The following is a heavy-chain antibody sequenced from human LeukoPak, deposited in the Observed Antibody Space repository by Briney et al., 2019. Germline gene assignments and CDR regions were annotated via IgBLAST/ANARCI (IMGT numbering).Heavy chain of an antibody. J-gene: IGHJ5*02. CDR2: FYSSEIS. Sequence: PSETLSLTCTVSGGSISNYFWSWIRQPAGKGLEWIGRFYSSEISNYNPSLKSRVTMSLDTSKNQFYLKLRSVTAADTAVYYCARVRCKYDSSGYYDPWGQGTQVTVSS. CDR1: GGSISNYF. D-gene: IGHD3-22*01. CDR3: ARVRCKYDSSGYYDP. V-gene: IGHV4-4*07.